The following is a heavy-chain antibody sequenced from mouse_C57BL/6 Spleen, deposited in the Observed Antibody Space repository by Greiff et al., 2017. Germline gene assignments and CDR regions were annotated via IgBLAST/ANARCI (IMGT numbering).Heavy chain of an antibody. J-gene: IGHJ3*01. D-gene: IGHD2-4*01. Sequence: EVKLMESGGGLVQPGGSLKLSCAASGFTFSDYYMYWVRQTPEKRLEWVAYISNGGGSTYYPDTVKGRFTISRDNAKNTLYLQMSRLKSEDTAMYYCARHGGIYYDCSWFAYWGQGTLVTVSA. CDR1: GFTFSDYY. CDR3: ARHGGIYYDCSWFAY. V-gene: IGHV5-12*01. CDR2: ISNGGGST.